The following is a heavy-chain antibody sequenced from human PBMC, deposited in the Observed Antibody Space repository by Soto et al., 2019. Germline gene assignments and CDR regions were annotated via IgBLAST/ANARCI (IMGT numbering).Heavy chain of an antibody. CDR1: GGSISSSSYY. D-gene: IGHD3-10*01. V-gene: IGHV4-39*02. CDR3: AREYQLLWYHPFYYYYHLAV. CDR2: IYYSGST. Sequence: SETLCLTCTVSGGSISSSSYYWGWIRQPPGKGLEWIGSIYYSGSTYYNPSLKSRVTISVDTSKNQFSLKLSSVTAADTAVYYCAREYQLLWYHPFYYYYHLAVSGKGTTVPV. J-gene: IGHJ6*03.